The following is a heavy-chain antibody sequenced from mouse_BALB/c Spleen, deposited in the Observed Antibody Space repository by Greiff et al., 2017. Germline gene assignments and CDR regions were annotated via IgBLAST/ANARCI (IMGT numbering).Heavy chain of an antibody. CDR3: ARQAYDYDGFAY. V-gene: IGHV5-6*01. J-gene: IGHJ3*01. CDR2: ISSGGSYT. CDR1: GFTFSSYG. D-gene: IGHD2-4*01. Sequence: EVQGVESGGDLVKPGGSLKLSCAASGFTFSSYGMSWVRQTPDKRLEWVATISSGGSYTYYPDSVKGRFTISRDNAKNTLYLQMSSLKSEDTAMYYCARQAYDYDGFAYWGQGTLVTVSA.